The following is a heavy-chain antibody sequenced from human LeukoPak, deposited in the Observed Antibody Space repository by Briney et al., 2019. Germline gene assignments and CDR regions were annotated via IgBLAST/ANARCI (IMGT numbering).Heavy chain of an antibody. Sequence: PSETLSLTCAVYGGSFSNYYWNWIRQPPGKGLEWIGCIYYSGSTNYNPSLKSRVTISVDTSKNQFSLKLSSVTAADTAVYYCARVRSGYDYYYYYMDVWGKGTTVTVSS. D-gene: IGHD3-3*01. CDR3: ARVRSGYDYYYYYMDV. J-gene: IGHJ6*03. CDR1: GGSFSNYY. V-gene: IGHV4-59*01. CDR2: IYYSGST.